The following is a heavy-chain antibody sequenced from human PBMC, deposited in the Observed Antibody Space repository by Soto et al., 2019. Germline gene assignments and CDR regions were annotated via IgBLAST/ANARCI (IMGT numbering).Heavy chain of an antibody. CDR3: ARVVRGVVNWFDP. Sequence: HLLQSGPEVKRPGASITVSCKTSGDTFANFGLSWERQAPGQGLEWMGWIATYNNNKNYAQKSQGRLTLTTDTSTSTAYMELESLGYDDTAVYYCARVVRGVVNWFDPWGQGTLVTVSS. J-gene: IGHJ5*02. V-gene: IGHV1-18*01. D-gene: IGHD3-10*01. CDR2: IATYNNNK. CDR1: GDTFANFG.